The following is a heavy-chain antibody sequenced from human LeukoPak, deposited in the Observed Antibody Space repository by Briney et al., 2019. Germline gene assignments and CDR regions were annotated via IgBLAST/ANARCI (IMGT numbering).Heavy chain of an antibody. V-gene: IGHV3-30*02. Sequence: GGSLRLSCAASGCTFSSYSMNWVHQAPGKGLEWVAFIRYDGSNKYYADSVKGRFTISRDNSKNTLYLQMNSLRAEDTSVYYCAKDLGNWNSEYYFDYWGQGTLVTVSS. CDR1: GCTFSSYS. J-gene: IGHJ4*02. D-gene: IGHD1-7*01. CDR2: IRYDGSNK. CDR3: AKDLGNWNSEYYFDY.